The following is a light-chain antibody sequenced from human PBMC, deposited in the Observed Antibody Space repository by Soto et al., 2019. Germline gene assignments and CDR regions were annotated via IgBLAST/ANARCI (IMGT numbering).Light chain of an antibody. V-gene: IGLV2-14*01. CDR1: SVDVGAYDF. CDR2: EVS. Sequence: QSVLTQPHSVSGSPGQSVTISCTGTSVDVGAYDFVSWYQQHPGKAPKLMIYEVSNRPSGVSNRFSGSKSGNTASLTISGLQAEDEADYYCSSYTSSFTVVFGGGTKLTVL. J-gene: IGLJ2*01. CDR3: SSYTSSFTVV.